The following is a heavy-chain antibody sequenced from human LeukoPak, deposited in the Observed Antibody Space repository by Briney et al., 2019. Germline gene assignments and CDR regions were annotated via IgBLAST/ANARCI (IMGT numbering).Heavy chain of an antibody. V-gene: IGHV4-34*01. CDR1: GGSFSGYY. CDR2: INRSGST. J-gene: IGHJ6*04. CDR3: ATGGYGDSYYYYYGMDV. D-gene: IGHD4-17*01. Sequence: SETLTLICAVYGGSFSGYYWSWIRQPPGKGLEWIGEINRSGSTNYNPSLKSRVTISVDTSKNQFSLKLSSVTAADTAVYYCATGGYGDSYYYYYGMDVWGERHTVTVSS.